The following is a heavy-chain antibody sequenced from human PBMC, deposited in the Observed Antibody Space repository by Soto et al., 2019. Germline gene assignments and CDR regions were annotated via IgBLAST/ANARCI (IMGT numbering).Heavy chain of an antibody. V-gene: IGHV1-46*01. CDR2: INPSDGST. J-gene: IGHJ4*02. CDR1: GYTLTNYTSYY. CDR3: ARGTGYGYFDY. Sequence: QVQLVQSGAEVKKPGASVKVSCKASGYTLTNYTSYYMHWVRQAPGQGLEWMGIINPSDGSTSFPQKFQGRVTVTRDTSTTTVYMELSSLRSEDTAVYYCARGTGYGYFDYWGQGTLITVSS. D-gene: IGHD5-12*01.